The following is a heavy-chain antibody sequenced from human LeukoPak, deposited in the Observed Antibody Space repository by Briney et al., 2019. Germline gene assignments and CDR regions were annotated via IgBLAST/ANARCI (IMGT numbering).Heavy chain of an antibody. J-gene: IGHJ3*02. CDR3: ATVHMTTVTNDVRDACDM. D-gene: IGHD4-17*01. CDR2: LNPKTGVT. CDR1: GYTFTNYY. Sequence: GASVKVSCKASGYTFTNYYMHWVRQAPGQGLEWMGWLNPKTGVTDYAQKFQGRVTLSRDTSISTAHMELSRLRSDDTALYYCATVHMTTVTNDVRDACDMWGQGTMVTVSS. V-gene: IGHV1-2*02.